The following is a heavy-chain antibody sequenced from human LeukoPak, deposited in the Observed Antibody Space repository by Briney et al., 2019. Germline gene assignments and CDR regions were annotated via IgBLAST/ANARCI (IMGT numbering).Heavy chain of an antibody. D-gene: IGHD2-15*01. CDR3: ARGNCSGGSCYYYIYDY. V-gene: IGHV4-34*01. Sequence: SETLSLTCAVYGGSFSGYYWSWIRQPPGKGLEWIGEINHSGSTNYNPSLKSRVTISVDTSKNQFSLKLSSVTAADTAVYYCARGNCSGGSCYYYIYDYWGQGTLVTVSS. J-gene: IGHJ4*02. CDR2: INHSGST. CDR1: GGSFSGYY.